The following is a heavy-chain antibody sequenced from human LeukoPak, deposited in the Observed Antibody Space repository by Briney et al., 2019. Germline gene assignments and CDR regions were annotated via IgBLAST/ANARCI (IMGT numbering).Heavy chain of an antibody. CDR2: ISAYNGNT. CDR1: GYTFTSYG. J-gene: IGHJ6*02. CDR3: ARDSSGYYYGSGRSENYYYYGMDV. Sequence: ASVKVSCKASGYTFTSYGISWVRQAPGQGLEWMGWISAYNGNTNYAQKLQGRVTMTTDTSTSTAYMELRSLRSDDTAVYYCARDSSGYYYGSGRSENYYYYGMDVWGQGTTVTVSS. D-gene: IGHD3-10*01. V-gene: IGHV1-18*01.